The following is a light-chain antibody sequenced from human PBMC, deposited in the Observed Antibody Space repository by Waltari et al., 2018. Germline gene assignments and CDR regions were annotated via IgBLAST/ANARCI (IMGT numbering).Light chain of an antibody. CDR1: QTINNNI. V-gene: IGKV3-20*01. CDR3: QQYDGSVLT. Sequence: LVLTQSPDTLSLSPGQRATLSFRASQTINNNILVWYQQKPGQAPRLIIHGASSSATGFPDRFSGSGSGTDVTLTISSLEPEDFAVYYCQQYDGSVLTFGGGTKVEI. CDR2: GAS. J-gene: IGKJ4*01.